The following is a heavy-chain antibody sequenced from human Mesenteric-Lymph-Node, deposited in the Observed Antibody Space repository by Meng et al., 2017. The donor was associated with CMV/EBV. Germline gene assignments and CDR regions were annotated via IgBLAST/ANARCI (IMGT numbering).Heavy chain of an antibody. V-gene: IGHV4-39*07. D-gene: IGHD3/OR15-3a*01. CDR2: IYFRGST. CDR3: ARIYNFREADY. Sequence: GSLRLSCTVSGGSISTSLYYWGWIRQSPGKGLEYIGSIYFRGSTYYSPSFRSRVTISIDTSKNQFSLGLNSVTAADTAIYFCARIYNFREADYWGQGTLVTVS. CDR1: GGSISTSLYY. J-gene: IGHJ4*02.